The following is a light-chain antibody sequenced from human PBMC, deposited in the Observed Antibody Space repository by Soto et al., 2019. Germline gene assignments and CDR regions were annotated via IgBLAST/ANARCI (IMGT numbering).Light chain of an antibody. CDR1: QSVGSN. CDR2: DAS. Sequence: EIVMTQSPDTLSVSPGETATLSCRASQSVGSNLAWYQQKPGQAPRLVISDASTRAAGLPARFSGSGSGTEFTLTISSLQSEDFAVYYCQQSNNWPKTFGQGTKVEI. V-gene: IGKV3-15*01. CDR3: QQSNNWPKT. J-gene: IGKJ1*01.